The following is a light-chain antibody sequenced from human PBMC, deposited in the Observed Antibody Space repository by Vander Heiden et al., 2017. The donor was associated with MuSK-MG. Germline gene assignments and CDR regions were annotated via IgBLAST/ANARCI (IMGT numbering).Light chain of an antibody. CDR3: QQDGSSPRT. J-gene: IGKJ1*01. Sequence: EIVLTQSPGTLSLSPGERATPSCRASQSVSSSYLAWYQQKPGQAPRLLIYGASSRATDIPDRFSGSGSGTDFTLTISGLEPEDFAVYYCQQDGSSPRTFGQGTKVEIK. CDR2: GAS. CDR1: QSVSSSY. V-gene: IGKV3-20*01.